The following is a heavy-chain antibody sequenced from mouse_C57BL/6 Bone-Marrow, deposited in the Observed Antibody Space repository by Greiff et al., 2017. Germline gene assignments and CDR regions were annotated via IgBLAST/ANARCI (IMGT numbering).Heavy chain of an antibody. CDR2: IDPENGDT. CDR1: GFNIKDDY. CDR3: NHYYGSSYGAY. Sequence: EVQLQQSGAELVRPGASVKLSCTASGFNIKDDYMHWVKQRPEQGLEWIGWIDPENGDTEYASKFQGKATITADTSSNTAYLQLSSLTSEATAVYYCNHYYGSSYGAYWGQGTLVTVSA. V-gene: IGHV14-4*01. J-gene: IGHJ3*01. D-gene: IGHD1-1*01.